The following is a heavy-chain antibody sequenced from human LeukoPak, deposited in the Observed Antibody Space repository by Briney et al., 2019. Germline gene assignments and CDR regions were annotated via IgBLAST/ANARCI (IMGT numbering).Heavy chain of an antibody. Sequence: SETLSLTCAVYGGSFSGYYWSWIRQPPGKGLEWIGEINHSGSTYYNPSLKSRVTISVDTSKNQFSLKLSSVTAADTAVYYCARDHATTIDYWGQGTLVTVSS. D-gene: IGHD5-12*01. CDR2: INHSGST. CDR1: GGSFSGYY. CDR3: ARDHATTIDY. V-gene: IGHV4-34*09. J-gene: IGHJ4*02.